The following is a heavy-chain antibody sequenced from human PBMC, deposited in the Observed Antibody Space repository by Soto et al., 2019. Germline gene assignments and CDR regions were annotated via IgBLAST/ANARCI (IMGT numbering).Heavy chain of an antibody. Sequence: EVSVKVSCKTSGYTFTSYGISWVRQAPGQGLEWMGWISAYNGNTNYAQKFQGRVTMTTDTSTSTAYMELRSLRSDDTAMYYCARDYFIAVAATFDYWGQGTLVTVSS. CDR2: ISAYNGNT. D-gene: IGHD6-19*01. V-gene: IGHV1-18*01. CDR3: ARDYFIAVAATFDY. J-gene: IGHJ4*02. CDR1: GYTFTSYG.